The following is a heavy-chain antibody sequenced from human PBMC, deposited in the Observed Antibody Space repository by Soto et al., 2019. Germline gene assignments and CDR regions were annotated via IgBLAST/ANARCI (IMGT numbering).Heavy chain of an antibody. D-gene: IGHD1-26*01. CDR3: ASDRRYRVGAIRDAFDM. CDR2: IIPIFGTA. Sequence: QVQLVQSGAEVKKPGSSVKVSCKASGGTLNNYAISWVRQAPGQGLEWMGWIIPIFGTASYAQKFQGRVTITAHESTTTAYMELNSLRSEDTAVYYCASDRRYRVGAIRDAFDMWGQGTMVTVSS. V-gene: IGHV1-69*12. CDR1: GGTLNNYA. J-gene: IGHJ3*02.